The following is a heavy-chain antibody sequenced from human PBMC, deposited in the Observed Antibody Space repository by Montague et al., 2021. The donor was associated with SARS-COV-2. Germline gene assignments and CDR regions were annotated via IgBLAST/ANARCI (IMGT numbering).Heavy chain of an antibody. CDR3: ARSDLSVIVLVVYATRGGYFDL. CDR1: GGSISSSSYY. J-gene: IGHJ2*01. D-gene: IGHD2-8*02. Sequence: SETLSLTCTVSGGSISSSSYYWGWIRQPPGKGLEWIGSIYYSGSTYYNPSLKSRVTISVDTSKNQFSLKLSSVIAADTAVYYCARSDLSVIVLVVYATRGGYFDLWGRGTLVTVSS. V-gene: IGHV4-39*07. CDR2: IYYSGST.